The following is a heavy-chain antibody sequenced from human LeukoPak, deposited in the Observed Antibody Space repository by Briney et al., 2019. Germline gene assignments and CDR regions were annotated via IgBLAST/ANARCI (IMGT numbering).Heavy chain of an antibody. V-gene: IGHV4-4*07. D-gene: IGHD2-15*01. Sequence: PSETLSLTCPVSGGSNSSYYWNWIRQPAGEGLEWIGRVYPSGSTNYNPSLKSRVTLSIDTSKNQLSLKLNSVTAADTAVYYCARGGPEGYCGVVSCYRWFDPCGQGTLVTVSS. J-gene: IGHJ5*02. CDR1: GGSNSSYY. CDR2: VYPSGST. CDR3: ARGGPEGYCGVVSCYRWFDP.